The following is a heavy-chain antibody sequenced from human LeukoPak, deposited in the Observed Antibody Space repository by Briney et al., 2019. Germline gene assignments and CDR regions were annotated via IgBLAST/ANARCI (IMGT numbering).Heavy chain of an antibody. J-gene: IGHJ4*02. Sequence: SETLSLTCTVSGGSISSGGYYWSWIRQHPGKGLEWIGYIYYSGSTYYNPSLKSRVTISVDTSKNQFSLKLSSVTAADTAVYYCARKSGDYGVFDYWGQGTLVTVSS. CDR1: GGSISSGGYY. CDR2: IYYSGST. D-gene: IGHD4-17*01. CDR3: ARKSGDYGVFDY. V-gene: IGHV4-31*03.